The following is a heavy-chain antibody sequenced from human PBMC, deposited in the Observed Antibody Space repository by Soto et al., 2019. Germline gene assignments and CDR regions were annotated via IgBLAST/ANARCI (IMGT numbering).Heavy chain of an antibody. D-gene: IGHD2-2*01. CDR2: IYWDDDK. J-gene: IGHJ5*02. V-gene: IGHV2-5*02. CDR3: AQTGPYCSSTRCVNVAVSWFDP. Sequence: GSRQVNPAQTLTLACTVARFSIRTNGVGVGWIRQPPGKALEWLALIYWDDDKRYSPSLKSRLTITKDTSKNQVVLTMTNIGPVDTATYYCAQTGPYCSSTRCVNVAVSWFDPWGQGTLVTVSS. CDR1: RFSIRTNGVG.